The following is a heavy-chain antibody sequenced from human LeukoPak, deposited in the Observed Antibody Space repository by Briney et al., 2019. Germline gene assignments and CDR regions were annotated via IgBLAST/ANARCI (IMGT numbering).Heavy chain of an antibody. Sequence: SETLSLTCTVSGYSISSGYYWGWIRQPPGKGLEWIGSIYHSGSTYYNPSLKSRVTISVDTSKNQFSLKLSSVTAADTAVYYCARTVNGDWFDPWGQGTLVTVSS. D-gene: IGHD4-17*01. V-gene: IGHV4-38-2*02. CDR1: GYSISSGYY. J-gene: IGHJ5*02. CDR2: IYHSGST. CDR3: ARTVNGDWFDP.